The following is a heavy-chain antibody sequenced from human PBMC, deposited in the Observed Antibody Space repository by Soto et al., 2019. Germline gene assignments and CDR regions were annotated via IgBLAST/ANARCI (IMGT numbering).Heavy chain of an antibody. CDR3: ARDRLVPYGYGMDV. CDR1: GFTFRSYG. J-gene: IGHJ6*01. Sequence: QMQLEESGGGVVQPGRSLRLSCAASGFTFRSYGIHWVRQAPGKGLEWVALIWFDGSKKYYVDSVKGRFAVSRDNSKNTLYLQMNSLRVEDTAVYYCARDRLVPYGYGMDVW. CDR2: IWFDGSKK. V-gene: IGHV3-33*01. D-gene: IGHD2-2*01.